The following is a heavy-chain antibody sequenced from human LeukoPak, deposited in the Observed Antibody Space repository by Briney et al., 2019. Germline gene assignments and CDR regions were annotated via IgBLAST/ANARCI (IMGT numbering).Heavy chain of an antibody. V-gene: IGHV3-30*18. D-gene: IGHD6-13*01. CDR2: ISYDGSNK. J-gene: IGHJ4*02. CDR3: AKDLGSSPVPY. CDR1: GFTFSSYG. Sequence: GGSLRLSCAASGFTFSSYGMHWVRQAPGKGLEWVAVISYDGSNKYYADSVKGRFTISRDNSKNTLYLQMNSLRAEDTAVYYCAKDLGSSPVPYWGQGTLVTVSS.